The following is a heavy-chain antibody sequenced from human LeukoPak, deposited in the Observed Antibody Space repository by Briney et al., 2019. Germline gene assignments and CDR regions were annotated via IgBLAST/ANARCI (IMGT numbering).Heavy chain of an antibody. CDR3: ARGPTHENPV. J-gene: IGHJ4*02. CDR1: EFTFSNYK. Sequence: PGGSLRLSCAASEFTFSNYKMNWVRQAPGKGLEWVSSISSSSSYIYYADSVKGRFTISRDNATNSLYLQMNSLRAEDTAVYYCARGPTHENPVWGQGTLVTVSS. CDR2: ISSSSSYI. V-gene: IGHV3-21*01.